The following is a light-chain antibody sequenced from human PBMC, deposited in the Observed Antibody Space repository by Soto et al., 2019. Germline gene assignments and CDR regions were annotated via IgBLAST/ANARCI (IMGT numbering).Light chain of an antibody. V-gene: IGKV3-20*01. J-gene: IGKJ1*01. CDR2: GAS. CDR1: QSVSSSY. Sequence: EIVLTQSPGTLSLSPGERATLSCRASQSVSSSYLGWYQQKPGQAPRLLIYGASSRATGIPGRFSGSGSGKDFTLTIRRLEPEDFAVYYCRQYGSSPWTFGQWTKVEIQ. CDR3: RQYGSSPWT.